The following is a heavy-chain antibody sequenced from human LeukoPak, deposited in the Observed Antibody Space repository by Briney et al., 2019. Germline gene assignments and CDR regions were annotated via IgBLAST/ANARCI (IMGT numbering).Heavy chain of an antibody. V-gene: IGHV4-39*01. J-gene: IGHJ6*03. CDR3: ARRVSSAWTSYYLDV. D-gene: IGHD3-22*01. CDR2: ISHSGSS. CDR1: GVSISSSTYS. Sequence: SETLSLTCNVSGVSISSSTYSWGWIRQPPGKGLEWIASISHSGSSYFNPSLKSRVTISVDTSKNGFSLKVRSVTAADTAHYYCARRVSSAWTSYYLDVWGTGTTVIVSS.